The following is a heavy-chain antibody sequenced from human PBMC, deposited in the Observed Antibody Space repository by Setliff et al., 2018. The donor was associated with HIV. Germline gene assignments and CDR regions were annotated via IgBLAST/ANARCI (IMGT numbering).Heavy chain of an antibody. D-gene: IGHD6-19*01. Sequence: PSETLSLTCTVSGGSISRGSYSWGWISQPPGKGLEWIGSSSYTGITNYNPSRKSRVTISVDTSRNQFSLKLTSVTAADTAVCYCVRLRQWLALFDSWGQGTLVTVSS. V-gene: IGHV4-39*01. CDR1: GGSISRGSYS. CDR3: VRLRQWLALFDS. CDR2: SSYTGIT. J-gene: IGHJ4*02.